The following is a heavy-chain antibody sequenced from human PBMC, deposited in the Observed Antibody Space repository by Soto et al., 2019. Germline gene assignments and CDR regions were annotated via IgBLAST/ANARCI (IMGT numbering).Heavy chain of an antibody. CDR2: INWNGGST. CDR1: GFTFDDYG. CDR3: AKAIVVVPAARPGYSSGWYGGHDAFDI. V-gene: IGHV3-20*04. Sequence: PGGSLRLSCAASGFTFDDYGMSWVRQAPGKGLEWVSGINWNGGSTGYADSGKGRFTISRDNSKNTLYLQMNSLRAEDTAVYYSAKAIVVVPAARPGYSSGWYGGHDAFDIWGQGTMVTVSS. J-gene: IGHJ3*02. D-gene: IGHD2-2*02.